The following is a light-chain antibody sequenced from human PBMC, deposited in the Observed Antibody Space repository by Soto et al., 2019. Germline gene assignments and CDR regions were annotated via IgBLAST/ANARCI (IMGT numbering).Light chain of an antibody. CDR1: QSISSN. J-gene: IGKJ1*01. CDR3: HQYENWPQT. CDR2: RAS. V-gene: IGKV3-15*01. Sequence: EIVMTQSPATLSVSPGESATLSCRASQSISSNLAWYQQKLGQAPRLLIYRASTRATGIPARFSGSGSGTEFTLTISSLQSEDFALYYCHQYENWPQTFGQGTKVDIK.